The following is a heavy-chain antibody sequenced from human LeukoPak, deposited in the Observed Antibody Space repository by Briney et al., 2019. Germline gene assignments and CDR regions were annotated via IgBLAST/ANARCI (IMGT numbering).Heavy chain of an antibody. J-gene: IGHJ3*02. Sequence: GGSLRLSCAASGFTFSSYAMHWVRQAPGKGLEYVSAISSNGGSTYYANSVKGRFTISRDNSKNTLYLQMGSLRAEDMAVYYCARESGHVLRFLEWLPDAFDIWGQGTMVTVSS. V-gene: IGHV3-64*01. D-gene: IGHD3-3*01. CDR1: GFTFSSYA. CDR3: ARESGHVLRFLEWLPDAFDI. CDR2: ISSNGGST.